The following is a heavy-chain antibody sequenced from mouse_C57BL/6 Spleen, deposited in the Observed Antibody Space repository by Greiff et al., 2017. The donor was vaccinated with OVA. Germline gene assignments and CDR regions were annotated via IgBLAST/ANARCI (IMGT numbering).Heavy chain of an antibody. J-gene: IGHJ4*01. Sequence: EVKLMESGPVLVKPGASVKMSCKASGYTFTDYYMNWVKQSHGKSLEWIGVINPYNGGTSYNQKFKGKATLTVDKSSSTAYMELNSLTSEDSAFYYCSRPLITREAKDYWGQGTSVTVSS. CDR3: SRPLITREAKDY. CDR2: INPYNGGT. CDR1: GYTFTDYY. D-gene: IGHD1-1*01. V-gene: IGHV1-19*01.